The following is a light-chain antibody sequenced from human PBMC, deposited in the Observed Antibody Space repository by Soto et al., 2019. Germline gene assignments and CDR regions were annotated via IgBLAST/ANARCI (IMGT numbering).Light chain of an antibody. CDR3: QSYDSSLIGGI. J-gene: IGLJ2*01. CDR1: SSNIGAHYD. V-gene: IGLV1-40*01. Sequence: QSVLTQPPSVSGAPGQRVTISCTGSSSNIGAHYDVHWYQQLPGTAPKLLIYGNTNRPSGVPDRFSGSKSGTSASLTITGLQDEDEADYYCQSYDSSLIGGIFGGGTQLTVL. CDR2: GNT.